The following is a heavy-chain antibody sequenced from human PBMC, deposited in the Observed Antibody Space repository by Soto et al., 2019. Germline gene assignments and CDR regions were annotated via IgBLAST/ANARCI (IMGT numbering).Heavy chain of an antibody. D-gene: IGHD3-3*01. J-gene: IGHJ4*02. CDR1: GFIFSNYA. CDR2: IWYDGSNK. V-gene: IGHV3-33*01. Sequence: QVQLVESGGGVVQPGRSLRLSCAASGFIFSNYAMHWVRQVPGKGLEWVAVIWYDGSNKHYADSVKGRFTISRDNSKNTLYLQMNTLRAEDTAVYFCARERVTWYYDFDYWGQGTLVTVSS. CDR3: ARERVTWYYDFDY.